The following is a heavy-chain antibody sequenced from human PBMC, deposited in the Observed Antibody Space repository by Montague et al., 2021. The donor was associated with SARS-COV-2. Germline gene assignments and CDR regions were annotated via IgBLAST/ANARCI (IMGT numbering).Heavy chain of an antibody. CDR2: ISISGST. J-gene: IGHJ4*02. V-gene: IGHV4-61*02. D-gene: IGHD6-19*01. Sequence: TRSLTCTVSGGSISSGSYYWSWIRQPAGKGLEWIGRISISGSTNYNPSLKSRVTISVDTSKSQFSLKLSSVTAADTAVYYCARDIAVAGLFDYWGQGTLVTVSS. CDR3: ARDIAVAGLFDY. CDR1: GGSISSGSYY.